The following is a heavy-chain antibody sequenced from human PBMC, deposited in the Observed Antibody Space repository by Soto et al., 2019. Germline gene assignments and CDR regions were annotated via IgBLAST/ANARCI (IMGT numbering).Heavy chain of an antibody. CDR1: GGSISSGGYY. V-gene: IGHV4-31*03. CDR3: ARVDSQRYYYMDV. J-gene: IGHJ6*03. D-gene: IGHD4-4*01. Sequence: SETLSLTCTVSGGSISSGGYYWSWIRQHPGKGLEWIGYIYYSGSTYYNPSLKSRVTISVDTSKNQFSLKLSSVTAADTAVYYCARVDSQRYYYMDVWGKGTTVTVSS. CDR2: IYYSGST.